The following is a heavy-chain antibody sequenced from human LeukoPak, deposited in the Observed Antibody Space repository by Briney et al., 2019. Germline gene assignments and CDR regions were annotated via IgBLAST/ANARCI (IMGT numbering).Heavy chain of an antibody. CDR1: GFTFSDYY. J-gene: IGHJ4*01. V-gene: IGHV3-11*04. Sequence: PGGSLRLSCAASGFTFSDYYMSWIRQAPGKGLVGVSYFSSSCSTIYYADSVRGRFTISRDNAKHSLYRQMNRLRSEDRAVYYFANPPSDYWGQGTLVTVSS. CDR3: ANPPSDY. CDR2: FSSSCSTI.